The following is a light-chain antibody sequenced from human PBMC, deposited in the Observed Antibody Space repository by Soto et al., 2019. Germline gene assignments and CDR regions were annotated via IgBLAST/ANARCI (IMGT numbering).Light chain of an antibody. J-gene: IGLJ3*02. Sequence: QSVLTQPPSASGTPGQRVTISCSGSSSNIGSNTVNWYQQLPGTAPKLFIYSNNQRPSGVPDRFSGSKSGTSASLTVSGRQAGDEADYYCSSYAGTKTLVFGGGTKLTVL. CDR1: SSNIGSNT. CDR2: SNN. CDR3: SSYAGTKTLV. V-gene: IGLV1-44*01.